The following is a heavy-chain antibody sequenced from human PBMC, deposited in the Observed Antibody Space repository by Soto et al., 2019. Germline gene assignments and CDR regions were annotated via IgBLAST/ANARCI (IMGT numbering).Heavy chain of an antibody. CDR3: TTSHAGELNN. D-gene: IGHD1-7*01. CDR1: GGSISSSSW. J-gene: IGHJ4*02. V-gene: IGHV4-4*02. CDR2: LFESGAT. Sequence: QVQLQESGPGLVKPSGTLSLTCAVSGGSISSSSWWTWVRQSPGKGLEWIGELFESGATNYNPSLKSRLTMSVDKSKNQFSLNLSSLTAADTAVYFCTTSHAGELNNWGQGTLVTVSS.